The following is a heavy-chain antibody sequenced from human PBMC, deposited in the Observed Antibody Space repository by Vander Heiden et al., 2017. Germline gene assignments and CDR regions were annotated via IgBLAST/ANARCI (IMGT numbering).Heavy chain of an antibody. CDR1: GYRFTRYW. Sequence: VQLVQSGAEAKKHGESPRISCKGSGYRFTRYWINWGGQMPGKGLEWMGRSELRDPYTNYSPSFQGHVTISVDRSINTAYRQWSSRKASDTAMNYCARRGVGAGTENCYCGMDVWGQGTTVTVSS. CDR2: SELRDPYT. CDR3: ARRGVGAGTENCYCGMDV. D-gene: IGHD6-19*01. V-gene: IGHV5-10-1*03. J-gene: IGHJ6*02.